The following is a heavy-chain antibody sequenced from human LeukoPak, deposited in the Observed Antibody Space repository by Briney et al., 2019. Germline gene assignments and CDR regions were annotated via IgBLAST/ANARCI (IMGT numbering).Heavy chain of an antibody. CDR1: GFTFSSYE. CDR2: ISSSGSTI. CDR3: ARDGLGDGYSDY. D-gene: IGHD5-24*01. Sequence: GGSLRLSCAASGFTFSSYEMNWVRQAPGKGLEWVSYISSSGSTIYYADSVKGRFTISRDNAKNSLYLQMNSLRAEDTAVYYCARDGLGDGYSDYWGQGTLVTVSS. V-gene: IGHV3-48*03. J-gene: IGHJ4*02.